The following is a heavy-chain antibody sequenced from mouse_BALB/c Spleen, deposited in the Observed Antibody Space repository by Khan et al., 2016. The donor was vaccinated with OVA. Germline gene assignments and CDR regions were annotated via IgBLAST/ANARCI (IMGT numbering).Heavy chain of an antibody. CDR1: GFTFSTYA. CDR3: ARPPITTVVATAYWVFDV. J-gene: IGHJ1*01. CDR2: ISTGDTYT. V-gene: IGHV5-9-3*01. D-gene: IGHD1-1*01. Sequence: EVKLVESGGGLVKSGGSLKLSCAASGFTFSTYAMSWVRQTPEKRLEWVATISTGDTYTYYPDSVKGRFTISRDNAKNTLYLQMSSLRSDDTAMYYCARPPITTVVATAYWVFDVWGAGTTVTVST.